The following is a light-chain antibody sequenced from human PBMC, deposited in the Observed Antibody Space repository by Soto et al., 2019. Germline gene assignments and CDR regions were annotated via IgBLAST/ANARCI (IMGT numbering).Light chain of an antibody. CDR3: QQYSSYSIT. J-gene: IGKJ5*01. V-gene: IGKV1-5*01. Sequence: DIQMTQSPSTLAASVGDRVTMTCRASQTISSWLAWYQQKPGKAPKLLIYEASNLESGVPSRFSGSGSGTDFTLTISSLQPDDFATYYCQQYSSYSITFGQGTRLEIK. CDR1: QTISSW. CDR2: EAS.